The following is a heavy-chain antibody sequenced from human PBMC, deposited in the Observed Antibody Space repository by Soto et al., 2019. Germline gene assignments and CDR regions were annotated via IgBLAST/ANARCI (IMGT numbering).Heavy chain of an antibody. J-gene: IGHJ4*02. Sequence: DSVKVSCKVSGYTLTELSMHWVRQAPGKGLEWMGGFDPEDGETIYAQKFQGRVTMTEDTSTDTAYMELSSLRSEDTAVYYCATAVEMATGFDYWGQGTLVTVSS. V-gene: IGHV1-24*01. CDR3: ATAVEMATGFDY. D-gene: IGHD5-12*01. CDR2: FDPEDGET. CDR1: GYTLTELS.